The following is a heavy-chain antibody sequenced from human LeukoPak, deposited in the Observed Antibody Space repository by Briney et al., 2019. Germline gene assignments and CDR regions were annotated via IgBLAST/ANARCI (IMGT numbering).Heavy chain of an antibody. CDR1: GFTLSNHA. CDR3: AKDRATVVTRGFDY. J-gene: IGHJ4*02. CDR2: ISGSGGNT. Sequence: GGSLRLSCAASGFTLSNHAMSWVRLAPGKWLEWVSAISGSGGNTYYADSVKGRFSISRDNSKNTLFLQMNSLRAEDTAIYYCAKDRATVVTRGFDYWGQGTLVTVSS. V-gene: IGHV3-23*01. D-gene: IGHD4-23*01.